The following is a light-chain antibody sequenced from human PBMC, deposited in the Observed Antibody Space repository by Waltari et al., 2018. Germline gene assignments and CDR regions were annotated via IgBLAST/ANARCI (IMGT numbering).Light chain of an antibody. J-gene: IGLJ1*01. Sequence: QSALTQPPSASGSPGQSFTISCTGTSSDVGAYDYDSWYQQHPGKAPKLMIYEVNKRPSGVPDRFSGSKSGNTASLTVSGLQPEDDADYYCTSYAGNSNTYVFGTGTKVTVL. CDR2: EVN. CDR3: TSYAGNSNTYV. V-gene: IGLV2-8*01. CDR1: SSDVGAYDY.